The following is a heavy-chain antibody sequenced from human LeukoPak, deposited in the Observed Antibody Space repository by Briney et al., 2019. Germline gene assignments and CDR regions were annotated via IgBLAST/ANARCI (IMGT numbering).Heavy chain of an antibody. CDR1: GFTFSTYG. Sequence: GGSLRLSCAASGFTFSTYGMHWVRQAPGKGLEWVAVIWYDGSIKYYADSVKGRFTISRDNSKNTLYLQMNSLRAEDTAVYYCARAVGPFDIWGRGTIVIVSS. J-gene: IGHJ3*02. CDR3: ARAVGPFDI. CDR2: IWYDGSIK. V-gene: IGHV3-33*01.